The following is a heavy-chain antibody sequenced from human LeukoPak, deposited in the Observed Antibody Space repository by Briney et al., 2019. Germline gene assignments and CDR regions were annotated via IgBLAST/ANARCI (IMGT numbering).Heavy chain of an antibody. CDR1: GGSFSGYY. J-gene: IGHJ4*02. CDR3: ARLLTTVVTGGIDY. CDR2: INHSGST. Sequence: SETLSLTCAVYGGSFSGYYWSWIRQPPGKGLEWIGEINHSGSTYYNPSLKSRVTISVDTSKNQFSLKLSSVTAADTAVYYCARLLTTVVTGGIDYWGQGTLVTVSS. V-gene: IGHV4-34*01. D-gene: IGHD4-23*01.